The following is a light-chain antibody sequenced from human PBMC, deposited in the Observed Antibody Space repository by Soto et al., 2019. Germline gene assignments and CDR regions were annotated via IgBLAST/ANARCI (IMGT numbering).Light chain of an antibody. CDR1: QSVSRY. CDR2: DAS. V-gene: IGKV3-11*01. CDR3: QQYGSSPPT. Sequence: EIVLTQSPATLSLSPGERATLSCRASQSVSRYLAWYQQKPGQAPRLLIYDASNRATGIPARFSGSGSGTDFTLTISSLESQDFAVYYCQQYGSSPPTFGQGTKVDIK. J-gene: IGKJ1*01.